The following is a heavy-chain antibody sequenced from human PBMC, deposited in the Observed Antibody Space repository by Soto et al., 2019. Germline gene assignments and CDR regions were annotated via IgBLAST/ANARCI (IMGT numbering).Heavy chain of an antibody. D-gene: IGHD2-2*01. CDR2: ISGSGGST. J-gene: IGHJ3*02. V-gene: IGHV3-23*01. CDR3: GRCCSSTSCSDAFDI. Sequence: EVQLLESGGGLVQPGGSLRLSCAASGFTFSTYAMSWVRQAPGKGLEWVSAISGSGGSTYYADSVRGRFTISRDNSKNTLYLQMNSLRAEDTAVYYCGRCCSSTSCSDAFDIWGQGTMVTVSS. CDR1: GFTFSTYA.